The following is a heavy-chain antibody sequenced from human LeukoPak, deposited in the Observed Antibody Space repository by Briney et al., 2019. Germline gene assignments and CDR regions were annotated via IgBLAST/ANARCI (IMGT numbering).Heavy chain of an antibody. J-gene: IGHJ5*02. Sequence: GGSLRLSCAASGFTFSSSWMSWVRQAPGKGLEWVANIKQDESGKYYVGSVKGRFTISRDNAKSSLYLQMDSLRAEDTAVYHCARDGPYSTSATHPPWGQGTLVTVSS. V-gene: IGHV3-7*03. D-gene: IGHD6-6*01. CDR3: ARDGPYSTSATHPP. CDR1: GFTFSSSW. CDR2: IKQDESGK.